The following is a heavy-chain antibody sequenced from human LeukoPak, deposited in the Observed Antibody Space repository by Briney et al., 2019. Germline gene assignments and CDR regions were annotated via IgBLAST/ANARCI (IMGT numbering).Heavy chain of an antibody. CDR2: ISGSGGST. CDR1: GFTFSSYA. V-gene: IGHV3-23*01. D-gene: IGHD3-22*01. J-gene: IGHJ4*02. CDR3: AKEPYYYDSSGYQSPSDY. Sequence: PGGSLRLSCAASGFTFSSYAMSWVRQAPGKGLEWVSAISGSGGSTYYADSVKGRFTISRDNSKNTLYLQMNSLRAEDTAVYYRAKEPYYYDSSGYQSPSDYWGQGTLVTVSS.